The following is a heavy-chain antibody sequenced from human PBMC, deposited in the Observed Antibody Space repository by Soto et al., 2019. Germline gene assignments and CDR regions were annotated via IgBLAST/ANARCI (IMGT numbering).Heavy chain of an antibody. J-gene: IGHJ4*02. CDR3: ARDRHFYCSSTSCYVSDY. V-gene: IGHV1-18*01. CDR2: ISAYNGNT. D-gene: IGHD2-2*01. CDR1: GYTFTSYG. Sequence: ASVKVSCKASGYTFTSYGISWVRQAPGQGLEWMGWISAYNGNTNYAQKLQGRVTMTTDTSTSTAYMELRSLRSDDTAVYYCARDRHFYCSSTSCYVSDYWGRGTLVTVSS.